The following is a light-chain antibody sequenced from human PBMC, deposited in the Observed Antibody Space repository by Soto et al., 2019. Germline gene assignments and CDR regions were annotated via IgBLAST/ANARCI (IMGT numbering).Light chain of an antibody. V-gene: IGLV2-14*03. J-gene: IGLJ1*01. CDR1: SSDVGGYNY. Sequence: QSALTQPASVSGSPGQSITISCTGTSSDVGGYNYVSWYQQHPGKAPKLMIYDVSNRPSGVSNRFSGSKSGNTASLTISGIQAEDEADYYFSSYTSSTTPYVFGTGTKLT. CDR3: SSYTSSTTPYV. CDR2: DVS.